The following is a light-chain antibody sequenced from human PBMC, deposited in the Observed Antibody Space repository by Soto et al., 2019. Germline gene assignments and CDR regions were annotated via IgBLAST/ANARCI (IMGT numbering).Light chain of an antibody. CDR2: DVS. Sequence: QSVLTQPRSVSGSPGQSVTISCTGTSSDVGFYNYVSWYQQHPGKAPKVMIYDVSKWPSGVPDRFSGSKSGNTASLTISGLQAEDEADYYCCSYAGSYTPVIFGGGTKLTVL. CDR1: SSDVGFYNY. V-gene: IGLV2-11*01. CDR3: CSYAGSYTPVI. J-gene: IGLJ2*01.